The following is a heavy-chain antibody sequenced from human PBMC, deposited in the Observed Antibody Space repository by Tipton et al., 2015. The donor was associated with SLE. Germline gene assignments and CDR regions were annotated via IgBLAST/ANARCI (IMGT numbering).Heavy chain of an antibody. D-gene: IGHD6-13*01. V-gene: IGHV4-39*07. CDR1: GGFISSSSYY. CDR2: IYYSGST. CDR3: ARVGDEAAAALGY. Sequence: LRLSCTVSGGFISSSSYYWGWIRQPPGKGLEWIGSIYYSGSTYYNPSLKSRVTISVDTSKNQFSLKLSSVTAADTAVYYCARVGDEAAAALGYWGQGTLVTVSS. J-gene: IGHJ4*02.